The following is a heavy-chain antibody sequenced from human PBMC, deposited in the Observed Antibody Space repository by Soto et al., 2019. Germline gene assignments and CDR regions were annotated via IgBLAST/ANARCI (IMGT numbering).Heavy chain of an antibody. Sequence: ASVKVSCKASGYTFTSYAMDWVRQAPGQRLEWMGWISAGNGNTKYSQKFQGRVTITRDMSTSTAYMELSSLRSEDTAVYYCAACYVWGSYRFYAFDFWGQGTMVTVSS. CDR1: GYTFTSYA. CDR3: AACYVWGSYRFYAFDF. V-gene: IGHV1-3*01. D-gene: IGHD3-16*02. CDR2: ISAGNGNT. J-gene: IGHJ3*01.